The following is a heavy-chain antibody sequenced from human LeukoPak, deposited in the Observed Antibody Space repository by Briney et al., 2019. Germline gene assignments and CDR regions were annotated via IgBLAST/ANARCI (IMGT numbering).Heavy chain of an antibody. J-gene: IGHJ4*02. CDR2: IYYSGRT. D-gene: IGHD1-1*01. CDR1: GGSISSSSDF. V-gene: IGHV4-39*01. CDR3: ARHRWDGTFTFDY. Sequence: KPSETLSLTCTVSGGSISSSSDFWGWIRQPPGKGLEWIGSIYYSGRTYNNPSLKSRVTISVDTSKNHFSLKLSSVTAADTAVYYCARHRWDGTFTFDYWGQGTLVPVSS.